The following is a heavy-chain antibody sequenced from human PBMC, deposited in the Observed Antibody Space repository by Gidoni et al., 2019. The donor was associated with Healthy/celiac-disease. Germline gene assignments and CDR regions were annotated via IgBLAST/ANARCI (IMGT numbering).Heavy chain of an antibody. CDR2: INHSGST. J-gene: IGHJ4*02. CDR1: GGSFSGYY. V-gene: IGHV4-34*01. CDR3: ARNFALAGGGPRIAALTNFDY. Sequence: QVQLQQWGAGLLKPSETLSLTCAVYGGSFSGYYWSWIRQPPGKGLEWIGEINHSGSTNYNPSLKSRVTISVDTSKNQFSLKLSSVTAADTAVYYCARNFALAGGGPRIAALTNFDYWGQGTLVTVSS. D-gene: IGHD6-13*01.